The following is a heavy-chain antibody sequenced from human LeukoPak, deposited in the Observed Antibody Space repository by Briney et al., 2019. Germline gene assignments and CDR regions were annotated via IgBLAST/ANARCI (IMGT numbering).Heavy chain of an antibody. V-gene: IGHV4-59*11. CDR3: ARVEVAATKAGDYYYYMDV. CDR2: IYYSGNT. Sequence: SETLSLTCTVSGGPISSHHWSWIRQPPGKGLEWIGYIYYSGNTNYNPSLKSRVTISVDTSKNQFSLKLSSGTAADTAVYYCARVEVAATKAGDYYYYMDVWGKGTTVTVSS. D-gene: IGHD2-15*01. CDR1: GGPISSHH. J-gene: IGHJ6*03.